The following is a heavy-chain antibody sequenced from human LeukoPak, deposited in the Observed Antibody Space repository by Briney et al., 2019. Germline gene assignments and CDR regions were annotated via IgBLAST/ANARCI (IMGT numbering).Heavy chain of an antibody. CDR2: ISSSGTTI. J-gene: IGHJ4*02. D-gene: IGHD6-13*01. CDR1: GFTFSSYE. V-gene: IGHV3-48*03. Sequence: GGSLRLSCAASGFTFSSYEMNWVRQAPEKGLEWVSYISSSGTTIYYADSVKGRFTISRDNAKNSLYLQMNSLRAEDTAVYYCAIGLFEEQQPYWGQGTLVTVSS. CDR3: AIGLFEEQQPY.